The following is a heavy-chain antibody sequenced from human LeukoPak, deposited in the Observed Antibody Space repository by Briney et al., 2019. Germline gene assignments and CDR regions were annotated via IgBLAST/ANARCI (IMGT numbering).Heavy chain of an antibody. CDR1: GGSISSGSYF. D-gene: IGHD6-13*01. V-gene: IGHV4-61*02. CDR3: ARAGSSWYSPDFDY. J-gene: IGHJ4*02. Sequence: SETLSLTCTVSGGSISSGSYFWNWIRQPAGKGLEWIGRIYRSGSTNYNPSLKSRVTMSVDTSKNQFSLKLSSVTAADTAVYYCARAGSSWYSPDFDYWGQGTLVTVSS. CDR2: IYRSGST.